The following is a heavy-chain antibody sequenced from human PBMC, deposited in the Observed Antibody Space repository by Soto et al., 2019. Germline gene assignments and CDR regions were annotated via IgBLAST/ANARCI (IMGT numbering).Heavy chain of an antibody. CDR3: ARVLRDTYYYDSSGYQGFDY. V-gene: IGHV4-59*01. Sequence: PSETLSLTCTVSGGSISSYYWSWIRQPPGKGLEWIGYIYYSGSTNYNPSLKSRVTISVGTSKNQFSLKLSSVTAADTAVYYCARVLRDTYYYDSSGYQGFDYWGQGTLVTVSS. J-gene: IGHJ4*02. D-gene: IGHD3-22*01. CDR1: GGSISSYY. CDR2: IYYSGST.